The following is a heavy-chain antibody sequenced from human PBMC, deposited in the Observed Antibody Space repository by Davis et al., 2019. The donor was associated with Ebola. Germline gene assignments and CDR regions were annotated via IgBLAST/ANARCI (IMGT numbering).Heavy chain of an antibody. CDR1: GFTFSDYG. CDR3: ARRILSSSRGGMDV. D-gene: IGHD2-15*01. CDR2: IGNAGDHI. V-gene: IGHV3-48*02. J-gene: IGHJ6*02. Sequence: PGGSLRLSCAASGFTFSDYGMYWVRQAPGKGLEWVSYIGNAGDHISYADSVKGRFTISRDNSKNPLYLQLNSLRDEDTAVYFCARRILSSSRGGMDVWGQGSAVTVSS.